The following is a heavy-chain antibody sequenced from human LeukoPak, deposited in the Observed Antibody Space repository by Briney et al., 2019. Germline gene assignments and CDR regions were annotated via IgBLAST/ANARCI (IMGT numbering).Heavy chain of an antibody. D-gene: IGHD3-3*01. CDR1: GGSISSSSYY. V-gene: IGHV4-39*01. CDR2: IYYSGST. Sequence: SETLSLTCTVSGGSISSSSYYWGWIRQPPGKGLEWIGSIYYSGSTYYNPSLKSRVTISVDTSKNQFSLKLSFVTAADTAVYYCARRWKTYYDFWSGYYFDYWGQGTLVTVSS. J-gene: IGHJ4*02. CDR3: ARRWKTYYDFWSGYYFDY.